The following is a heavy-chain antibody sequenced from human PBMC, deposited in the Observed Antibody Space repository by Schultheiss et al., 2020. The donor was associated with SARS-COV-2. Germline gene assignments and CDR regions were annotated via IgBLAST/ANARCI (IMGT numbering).Heavy chain of an antibody. D-gene: IGHD2-15*01. CDR2: ISSSSSYT. CDR3: AKGRGGGRFFDS. J-gene: IGHJ4*02. V-gene: IGHV3-11*05. Sequence: GESLKISCAASGFTFSDYYMSWIRQAPGKGLEWVSYISSSSSYTNYADSVKGRFTISRDNAKNSLYLQMHSLRAEDTAVYYCAKGRGGGRFFDSWGQGTLVTVSS. CDR1: GFTFSDYY.